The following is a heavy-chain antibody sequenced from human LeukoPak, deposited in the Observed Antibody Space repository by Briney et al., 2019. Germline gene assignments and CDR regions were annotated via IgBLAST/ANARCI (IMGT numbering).Heavy chain of an antibody. V-gene: IGHV3-9*01. J-gene: IGHJ4*02. D-gene: IGHD3-9*01. CDR2: ISWHSGSI. CDR1: GFTFDDCA. Sequence: GRSLRLSCTASGFTFDDCAMHWDRQAPGKGLGWVSGISWHSGSIGYAESVKGRFTISRDNAKNSLYLQMNSLRAEDTALYYCAKGVDYDILTVSDYWGQGTLVTVSS. CDR3: AKGVDYDILTVSDY.